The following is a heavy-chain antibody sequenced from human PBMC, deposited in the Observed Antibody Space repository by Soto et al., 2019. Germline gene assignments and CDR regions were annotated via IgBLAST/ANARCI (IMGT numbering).Heavy chain of an antibody. CDR2: VYSGVDTNYT. J-gene: IGHJ4*02. Sequence: SETLSLTGSVSGGFIGTFYWSWIRQPPRKRHEWIGFVYSGVDTNYTNYNPSLKSRVTISVDKSKNQFSLNVRSVTSADTTMYFCGRLNYSSTVVSWGRITRGTVCS. CDR3: GRLNYSSTVVS. V-gene: IGHV4-59*01. CDR1: GGFIGTFY. D-gene: IGHD2-2*01.